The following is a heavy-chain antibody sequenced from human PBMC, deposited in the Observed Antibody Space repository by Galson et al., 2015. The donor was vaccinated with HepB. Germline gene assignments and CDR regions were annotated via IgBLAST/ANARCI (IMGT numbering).Heavy chain of an antibody. J-gene: IGHJ5*02. CDR2: IIPIFGTA. Sequence: SVKVSCKASGGTFSSYAISWVRQAPGQGLEWMGGIIPIFGTANYAQKFQGRVTITADESTSTAYMELSSLRSEDTAVYYCARGGSYYPYNWFDPWGQGTLVTVSS. D-gene: IGHD1-26*01. V-gene: IGHV1-69*13. CDR3: ARGGSYYPYNWFDP. CDR1: GGTFSSYA.